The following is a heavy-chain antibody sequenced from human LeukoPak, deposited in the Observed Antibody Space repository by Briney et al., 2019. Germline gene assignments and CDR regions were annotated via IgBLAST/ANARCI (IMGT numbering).Heavy chain of an antibody. V-gene: IGHV3-74*01. CDR3: AKETNIVVVPAAMDY. D-gene: IGHD2-2*01. Sequence: PGGSLRLSCAASGFTFSSYWMHWVRQAPGKGLVWVSRINTDGSSTAYADSVKGRFTISRDNSKNTLYLQMNSLRAEDTAVYYCAKETNIVVVPAAMDYWGQGTLVTVSS. J-gene: IGHJ4*02. CDR1: GFTFSSYW. CDR2: INTDGSST.